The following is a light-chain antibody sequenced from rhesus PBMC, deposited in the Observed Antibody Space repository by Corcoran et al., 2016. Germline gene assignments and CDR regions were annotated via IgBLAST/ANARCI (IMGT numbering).Light chain of an antibody. CDR1: NSDIGGYNY. J-gene: IGLJ6*01. CDR2: GVT. V-gene: IGLV2S7*01. Sequence: QSAPTQSPSVSGSPGQSVTISCTGTNSDIGGYNYVSWYQHHPGKAPKLIIYGVTDRPSGVSARFSGSKSDNTASLTISGLQAEDEADYYCYSYTTSRSFVFGSGTKLTVL. CDR3: YSYTTSRSFV.